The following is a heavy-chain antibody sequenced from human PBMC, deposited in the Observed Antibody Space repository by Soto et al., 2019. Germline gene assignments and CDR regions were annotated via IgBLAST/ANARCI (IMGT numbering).Heavy chain of an antibody. Sequence: QVQLVESGGGVVQPGRSLRLSCAASGFTLSSYGMHWVRQAPGKGLEWVAVISYDGSNKYYADSVKGRFTISRDNSKNTLYLQMNSLRAEDTAVYYCAKDLGSIAAAGAFDYWGQGTLVTVSS. V-gene: IGHV3-30*18. J-gene: IGHJ4*02. CDR2: ISYDGSNK. CDR1: GFTLSSYG. D-gene: IGHD6-13*01. CDR3: AKDLGSIAAAGAFDY.